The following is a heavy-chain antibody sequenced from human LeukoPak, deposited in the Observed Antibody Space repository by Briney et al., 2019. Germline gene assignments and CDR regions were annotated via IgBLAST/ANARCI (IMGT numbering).Heavy chain of an antibody. Sequence: PGGSLRLSCETSGFSFSHYGMHWVRQAPGKGLEWVAVISFDGSNKYYADSVKGRFTISRDNSKNTLYLQMNSLRAEDTAVYYCAKPYLCGGDCHFDYWGQGTLVTVSS. CDR1: GFSFSHYG. J-gene: IGHJ4*02. CDR3: AKPYLCGGDCHFDY. D-gene: IGHD2-21*02. CDR2: ISFDGSNK. V-gene: IGHV3-30*18.